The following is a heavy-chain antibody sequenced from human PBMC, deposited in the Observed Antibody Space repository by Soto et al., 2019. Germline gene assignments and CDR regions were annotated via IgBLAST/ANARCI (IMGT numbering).Heavy chain of an antibody. J-gene: IGHJ4*02. V-gene: IGHV4-4*02. CDR3: ARHIAVSGTRGFDH. Sequence: QVQLQESGPGLMKPSGTLSLTCAVSGGSITSNWWRWVRQPPGMGLEWIAEIFHTGSANYNPSLMGRLTISMDKSRNHLSLNLNSVTAADTAVYYCARHIAVSGTRGFDHWGQGTLVTVSS. CDR2: IFHTGSA. CDR1: GGSITSNW. D-gene: IGHD2-21*01.